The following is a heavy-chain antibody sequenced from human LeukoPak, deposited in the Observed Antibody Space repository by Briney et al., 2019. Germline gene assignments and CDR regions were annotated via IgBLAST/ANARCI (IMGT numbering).Heavy chain of an antibody. CDR2: IYYSGST. D-gene: IGHD5-24*01. CDR1: GGSISSYY. Sequence: SETLSLTCTVSGGSISSYYWSWIRQPPGKGLEWIGYIYYSGSTNYNPSLKSRVTISVDTSKNQFSLKLSSVTAADTAVYYCARYRRWLHFDYWGQGTLVTVSS. V-gene: IGHV4-59*01. J-gene: IGHJ4*02. CDR3: ARYRRWLHFDY.